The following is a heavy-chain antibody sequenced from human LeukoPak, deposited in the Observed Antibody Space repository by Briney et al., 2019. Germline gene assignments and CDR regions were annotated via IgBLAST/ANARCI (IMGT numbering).Heavy chain of an antibody. CDR3: ARVTWSYGMDV. D-gene: IGHD1-1*01. Sequence: SETLSLTCTVSGGSISSYYWSWIRQPPGKGLEWIGYIYYSGSTNYNPSLKSRVTISVDTSKNQFSLKLSSVTAADTAVYYCARVTWSYGMDVWGQGTTVTVSS. CDR2: IYYSGST. J-gene: IGHJ6*02. V-gene: IGHV4-59*12. CDR1: GGSISSYY.